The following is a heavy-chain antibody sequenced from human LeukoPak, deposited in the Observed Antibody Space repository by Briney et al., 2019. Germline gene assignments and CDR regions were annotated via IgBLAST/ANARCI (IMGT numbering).Heavy chain of an antibody. V-gene: IGHV3-48*01. CDR2: ISSSSSTI. D-gene: IGHD2-15*01. Sequence: GGSLRLSCAASGLTFNNYAMNWVRQAPGKGLEWVSYISSSSSTIYYADSVKGRFTISRDNAKNSLYLQMNSLRAEDTAVYYCASWARAAPRQYYYYGMDVWGQGTTVTVSS. CDR3: ASWARAAPRQYYYYGMDV. CDR1: GLTFNNYA. J-gene: IGHJ6*02.